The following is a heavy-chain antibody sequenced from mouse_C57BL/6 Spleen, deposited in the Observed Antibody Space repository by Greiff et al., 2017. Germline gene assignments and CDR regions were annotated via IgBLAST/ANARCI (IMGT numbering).Heavy chain of an antibody. Sequence: EVQLQQSGPVLVKPGASVKMSCKASGYTFTDYYMNWVKQSHGKSLEWIGVINPYNGGTSYNQKFKGKATLTADKSSSTAYMQLSSLTSEDSAVYFCARSDDYGSRLDYWGQGTTLTVSS. D-gene: IGHD1-1*01. J-gene: IGHJ2*01. CDR1: GYTFTDYY. CDR2: INPYNGGT. CDR3: ARSDDYGSRLDY. V-gene: IGHV1-19*01.